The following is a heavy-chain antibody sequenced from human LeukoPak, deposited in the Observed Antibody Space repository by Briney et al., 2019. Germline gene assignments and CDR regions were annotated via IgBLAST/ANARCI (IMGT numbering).Heavy chain of an antibody. D-gene: IGHD2-21*01. J-gene: IGHJ4*02. CDR2: ISGSGGST. Sequence: GGSLRLSCVSSGFSFSNYAMSWVRQAPGKGLEWVSSISGSGGSTHYADSVKGRFTTSRDKTKNTLYLQMNSLRAEDTAVYYCAKDFRIGYSAHFDYWGQGALVTVSS. CDR3: AKDFRIGYSAHFDY. V-gene: IGHV3-23*01. CDR1: GFSFSNYA.